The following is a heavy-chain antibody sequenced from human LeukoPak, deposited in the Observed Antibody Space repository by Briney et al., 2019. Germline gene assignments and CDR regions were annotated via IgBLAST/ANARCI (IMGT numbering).Heavy chain of an antibody. V-gene: IGHV3-23*01. D-gene: IGHD3-16*02. CDR3: AKDRDMITFGGVIVIEGGFDY. CDR1: GFTFSSYA. CDR2: ISGSGGST. Sequence: GGSLRLSCAASGFTFSSYAMSWVRQAPGKGLEWVSAISGSGGSTYYADSVKGRFTISRDNSKNTLYLQMNSLRAEDTAVHYCAKDRDMITFGGVIVIEGGFDYWGQGTLVTVSS. J-gene: IGHJ4*02.